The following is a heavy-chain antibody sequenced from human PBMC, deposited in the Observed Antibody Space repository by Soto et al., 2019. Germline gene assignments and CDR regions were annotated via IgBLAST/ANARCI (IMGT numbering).Heavy chain of an antibody. CDR2: IDYTGAT. CDR3: AREGNYYGKGWFDP. D-gene: IGHD1-26*01. J-gene: IGHJ5*02. V-gene: IGHV4-39*02. Sequence: SETLSLTCTVSGGSISSYYWGWIRQPPGKGLEWIGSIDYTGATYYNPSVKSRVTISVDTSKNQFSLKLTSVTAADTNVYYCAREGNYYGKGWFDPWGLGILVTVSS. CDR1: GGSISSYY.